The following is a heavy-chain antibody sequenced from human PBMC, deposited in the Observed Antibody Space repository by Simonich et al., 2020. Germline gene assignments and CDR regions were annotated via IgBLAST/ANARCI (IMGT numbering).Heavy chain of an antibody. CDR1: GYTCTSYD. CDR3: ARGRGCISRGYVDY. V-gene: IGHV1-8*03. J-gene: IGHJ4*02. D-gene: IGHD2-15*01. Sequence: QVQLVQSGAEVKKPGASVKVSCKASGYTCTSYDINWGRQATGQGLEWMGWMNPNSGNTGYAQKFQGRGTITRNPSISTAYMAMSSLRSEETAVYYWARGRGCISRGYVDYWGQGTLVTVSS. CDR2: MNPNSGNT.